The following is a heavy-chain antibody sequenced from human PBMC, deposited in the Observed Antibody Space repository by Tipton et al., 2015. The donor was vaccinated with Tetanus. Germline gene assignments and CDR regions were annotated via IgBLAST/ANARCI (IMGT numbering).Heavy chain of an antibody. J-gene: IGHJ4*02. CDR2: VYYNGNT. CDR3: AREVPAAGHFDS. CDR1: GGFSSGDYY. Sequence: TLSLTCTVSGGFSSGDYYWSWIRQPPGKGLEWIGYVYYNGNTHYNPALKSRVTISVDTSKNQFSLKLSPVTAADTAIYYCAREVPAAGHFDSWGQGTLVTVSS. V-gene: IGHV4-61*08. D-gene: IGHD2-2*01.